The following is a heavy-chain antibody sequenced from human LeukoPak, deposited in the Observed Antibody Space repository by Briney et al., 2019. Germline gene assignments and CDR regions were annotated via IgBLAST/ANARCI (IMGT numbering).Heavy chain of an antibody. CDR3: ATGHYYGSGSSFIEQEDAFDI. V-gene: IGHV4-61*02. CDR1: GGSISSGSYY. D-gene: IGHD3-10*01. J-gene: IGHJ3*02. CDR2: IYTSGST. Sequence: PSQTLSLTCTVSGGSISSGSYYWSWIRQPAGKGLEWIGRIYTSGSTNYNPSLKSRVTISVDTSKNQFSLKLSSVTAADTAVYYCATGHYYGSGSSFIEQEDAFDIWGQGTMVTVSS.